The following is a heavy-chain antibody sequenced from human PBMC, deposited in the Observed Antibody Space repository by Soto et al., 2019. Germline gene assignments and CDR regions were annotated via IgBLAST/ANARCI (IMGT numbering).Heavy chain of an antibody. D-gene: IGHD2-15*01. J-gene: IGHJ5*02. Sequence: GASVKVSCKASGGTFSSYAISWVRQAPGQGLEWMAGISESNGNTNYAQELRGRVTVTTDTSTSTAYMELRSLRSDDTAVYYCARVVGRYCTGGSCYSGWFDPWGQGTLVTVSS. V-gene: IGHV1-18*01. CDR1: GGTFSSYA. CDR3: ARVVGRYCTGGSCYSGWFDP. CDR2: ISESNGNT.